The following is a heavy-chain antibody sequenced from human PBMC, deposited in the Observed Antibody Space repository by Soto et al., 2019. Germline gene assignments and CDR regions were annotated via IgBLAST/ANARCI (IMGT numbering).Heavy chain of an antibody. CDR2: IIYNGRDT. Sequence: HPGGSLRLSCAGSGFTFSNYAMNWVRQAPGRRLEWVASIIYNGRDTYHADSVKGRFTISRDNSKNTLYLQMNNLRAEDTAKYYCAKGSLGYCTGATCYPFDSWGQGTLVTVYS. CDR3: AKGSLGYCTGATCYPFDS. CDR1: GFTFSNYA. J-gene: IGHJ4*02. V-gene: IGHV3-23*01. D-gene: IGHD2-15*01.